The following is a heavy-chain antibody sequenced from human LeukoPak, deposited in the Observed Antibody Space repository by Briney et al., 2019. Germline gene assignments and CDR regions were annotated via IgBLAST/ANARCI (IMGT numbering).Heavy chain of an antibody. D-gene: IGHD3-10*01. CDR1: GGTFSGYA. Sequence: SVKVSCKASGGTFSGYAISWVRQAPGQGLEWMGGIIPIFGTANYAQKFQGRVTITADESTSTAYMELSSLRSEDTAVYYCASSTSHYGSGSYYNGGHDAFDIWGQGTMVTVSS. V-gene: IGHV1-69*01. J-gene: IGHJ3*02. CDR2: IIPIFGTA. CDR3: ASSTSHYGSGSYYNGGHDAFDI.